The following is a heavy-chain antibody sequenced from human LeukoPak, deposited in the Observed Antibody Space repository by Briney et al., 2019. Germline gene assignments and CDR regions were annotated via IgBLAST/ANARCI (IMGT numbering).Heavy chain of an antibody. CDR2: IYTSGST. J-gene: IGHJ4*02. D-gene: IGHD6-13*01. CDR3: AMRERLAAAFDY. V-gene: IGHV4-61*02. CDR1: GGSISSARYY. Sequence: KASQTLSLTCTVSGGSISSARYYWSWIRQPAGKGLEWIGRIYTSGSTNYNPSLKSRVTISVDTSKNQFSLKLSSVTAADTAVYYCAMRERLAAAFDYWGLGTLVTVSS.